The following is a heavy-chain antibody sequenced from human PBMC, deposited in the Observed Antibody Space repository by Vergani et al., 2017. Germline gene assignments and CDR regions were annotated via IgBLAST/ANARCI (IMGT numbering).Heavy chain of an antibody. CDR3: ASPNRRSRIYYYYGMDV. CDR1: GFTFSSYS. V-gene: IGHV3-48*01. J-gene: IGHJ6*02. CDR2: ISSSSSTI. Sequence: EVQLLESGGNLIQPGGSLRLSCGASGFTFSSYSMNWVRQAPGKGLEWVSSISSSSSTIYYADSVKGRFTISRDNAKNSLYLQMNSLRAEDTAVYYCASPNRRSRIYYYYGMDVWGQXP. D-gene: IGHD3-10*01.